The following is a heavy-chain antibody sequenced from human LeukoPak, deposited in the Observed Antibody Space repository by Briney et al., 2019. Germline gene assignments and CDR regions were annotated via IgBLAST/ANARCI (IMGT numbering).Heavy chain of an antibody. D-gene: IGHD2-2*01. Sequence: GGSLRLSCAASGFTFSSYSMNWVRQAPGKGLEWVSSISSSNDYIYDADSVKVRFTIYRDNSKNTLHLQMNSLRAEDTAVYYCARSVAPAARLDYWGQGTLVTVSS. J-gene: IGHJ4*02. CDR1: GFTFSSYS. CDR2: ISSSNDYI. CDR3: ARSVAPAARLDY. V-gene: IGHV3-21*04.